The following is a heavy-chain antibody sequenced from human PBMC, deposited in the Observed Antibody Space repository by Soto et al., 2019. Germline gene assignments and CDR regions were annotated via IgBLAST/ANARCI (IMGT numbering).Heavy chain of an antibody. J-gene: IGHJ4*02. CDR3: ARGGGFDS. D-gene: IGHD3-16*01. Sequence: QLQESGPGLVKPSQTLSLTCTVSGDSISSGDNYWSWIRQPPGKGLEWIGYIYYSGRSYYKPPLRSRVSMSVDTSKNQFSLTLTSVTAADTAVYYCARGGGFDSWGPGTLVTVSS. CDR2: IYYSGRS. V-gene: IGHV4-30-4*01. CDR1: GDSISSGDNY.